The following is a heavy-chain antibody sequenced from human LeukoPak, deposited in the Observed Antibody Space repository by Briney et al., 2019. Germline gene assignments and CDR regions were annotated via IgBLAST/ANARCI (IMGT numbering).Heavy chain of an antibody. CDR3: SRDRLGGLDL. D-gene: IGHD5-12*01. CDR2: IKQDGSEK. CDR1: CLTFSCSL. Sequence: GGRLPSPSAALCLTFSCSLVGRARPGSGRGQGRVANIKQDGSEKYYVDSVKGRFTNSRDNAKNSVYLQMNSLSPEDTAVYYCSRDRLGGLDLWGQGTLVTVSS. V-gene: IGHV3-7*01. J-gene: IGHJ5*02.